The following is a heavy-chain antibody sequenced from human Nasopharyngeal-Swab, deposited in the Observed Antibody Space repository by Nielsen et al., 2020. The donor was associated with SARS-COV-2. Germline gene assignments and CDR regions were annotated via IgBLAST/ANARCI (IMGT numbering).Heavy chain of an antibody. CDR3: ARVGIAAAGGLPNDY. V-gene: IGHV4-34*01. Sequence: VRQMPGKGLAWIGEINHSGSTNYNPSLKSRVTISVDTSKNQFSLKLSSVTAADTAVYYCARVGIAAAGGLPNDYWGQGTLVTVSS. CDR2: INHSGST. J-gene: IGHJ4*02. D-gene: IGHD6-13*01.